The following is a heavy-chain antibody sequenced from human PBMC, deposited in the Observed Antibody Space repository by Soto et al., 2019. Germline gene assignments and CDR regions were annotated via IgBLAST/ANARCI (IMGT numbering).Heavy chain of an antibody. CDR3: TTDSFITLVPVRFAY. D-gene: IGHD3-16*02. CDR2: IKSKTDGGTT. J-gene: IGHJ4*01. V-gene: IGHV3-15*07. Sequence: AGGSRRLSCAASGVAFSNAWINWVRQAPGKGLEWVGRIKSKTDGGTTDFAATVKGRFAISRDDSKNMVYLQMNSLKTEDTAVYYCTTDSFITLVPVRFAYWAHGTLVNVS. CDR1: GVAFSNAW.